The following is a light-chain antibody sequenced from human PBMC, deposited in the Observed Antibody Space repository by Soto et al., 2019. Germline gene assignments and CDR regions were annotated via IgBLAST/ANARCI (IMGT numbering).Light chain of an antibody. J-gene: IGLJ2*01. CDR2: DVS. CDR1: SSDVGGYSY. V-gene: IGLV2-11*01. Sequence: QSVLTQPRSVSGSPGQSVTISCTGTSSDVGGYSYVSWYQQHPGKAPKVMIYDVSRRPSGVPDRFSGSKSGNTASLTISGLQAEDEADYYCCSHAGSYSSVVFGGGTKLTVL. CDR3: CSHAGSYSSVV.